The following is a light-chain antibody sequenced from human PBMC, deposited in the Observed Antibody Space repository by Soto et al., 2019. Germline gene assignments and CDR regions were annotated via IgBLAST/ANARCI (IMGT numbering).Light chain of an antibody. J-gene: IGKJ4*02. CDR3: QERKYWPPLM. Sequence: ETVLTQSPATLSLSPGERATLSCTASQSVDRYLACYQQKPGQAPRRLIFDVSNKAAGIPARFSGSGSGTDFTLASSSLETEDFAVYYWQERKYWPPLMCGGGTNVEIK. CDR2: DVS. V-gene: IGKV3-11*01. CDR1: QSVDRY.